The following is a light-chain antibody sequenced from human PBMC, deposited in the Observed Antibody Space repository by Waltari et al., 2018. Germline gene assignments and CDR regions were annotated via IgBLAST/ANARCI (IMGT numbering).Light chain of an antibody. V-gene: IGKV3-20*01. CDR3: QHHVRLPTT. CDR1: QSVSTY. CDR2: GAY. J-gene: IGKJ1*01. Sequence: IVLTQSPGTLSLSTGERATLHCRASQSVSTYLAWYQQKPGQTPRLLIYGAYSRAAGIPDRFSGSGYGTDFSLTISRLEPEDVAVYYCQHHVRLPTTFGQGTRVEIK.